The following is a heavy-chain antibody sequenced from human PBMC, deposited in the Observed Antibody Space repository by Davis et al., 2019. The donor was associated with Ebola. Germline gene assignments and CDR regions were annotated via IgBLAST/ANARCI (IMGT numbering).Heavy chain of an antibody. J-gene: IGHJ4*02. CDR3: ARRRLAAAGKGWDY. CDR2: IYYSGST. D-gene: IGHD6-13*01. Sequence: SETLSLTCNVSGGSISSSSYYWGWIRQPPGKGLEWIGSIYYSGSTYYNPSLKSRVTISVDTSKNQFSLKLSSVTAADTAVYYCARRRLAAAGKGWDYWGQGTLVTVSS. CDR1: GGSISSSSYY. V-gene: IGHV4-39*01.